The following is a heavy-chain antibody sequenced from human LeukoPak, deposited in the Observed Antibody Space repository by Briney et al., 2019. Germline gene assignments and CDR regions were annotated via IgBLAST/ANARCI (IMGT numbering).Heavy chain of an antibody. CDR3: ARATFGYCSSTSCPGYMDV. CDR1: GGSISSYY. V-gene: IGHV4-4*07. Sequence: SDTLSLTCTVSGGSISSYYWSWIRQPAGKGLEWIGRIYTRGSTNYNPSLKSRVTMSVDTSKNQSSLKLSSVTAADTAVYYCARATFGYCSSTSCPGYMDVWGKGTTVTVSS. J-gene: IGHJ6*03. CDR2: IYTRGST. D-gene: IGHD2-2*01.